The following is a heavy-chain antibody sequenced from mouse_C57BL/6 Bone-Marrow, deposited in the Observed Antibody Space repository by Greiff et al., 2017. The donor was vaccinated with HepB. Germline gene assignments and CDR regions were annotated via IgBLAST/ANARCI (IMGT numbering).Heavy chain of an antibody. J-gene: IGHJ1*03. CDR1: GYSITSGYY. V-gene: IGHV3-6*01. CDR3: ARRGISHWYFDV. Sequence: DVQLQESGPGLVKPSQSLSLTCSVTGYSITSGYYWNWIRQFPGNKLEWMGYISYDGSNNYNPSLKNRISITRDTSKNQFFLKLNSVTTEDTATYYCARRGISHWYFDVWGTGTTVTVSS. CDR2: ISYDGSN.